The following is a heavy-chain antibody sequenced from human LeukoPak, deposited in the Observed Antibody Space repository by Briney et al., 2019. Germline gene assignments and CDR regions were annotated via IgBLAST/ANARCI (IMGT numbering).Heavy chain of an antibody. D-gene: IGHD1-26*01. CDR3: TTGLYSGRLG. J-gene: IGHJ4*02. Sequence: GGSLRLSCAASGFTFSNAWMNWVRQAPGKGLEWAGRIKSKTDGGTTDYAAPVKGRFTISRDDSKNTLYLQMNSLKTEDTAVYYCTTGLYSGRLGWGQGTLVTVSS. V-gene: IGHV3-15*07. CDR2: IKSKTDGGTT. CDR1: GFTFSNAW.